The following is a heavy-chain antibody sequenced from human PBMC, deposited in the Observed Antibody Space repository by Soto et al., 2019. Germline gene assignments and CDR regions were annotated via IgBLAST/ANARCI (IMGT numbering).Heavy chain of an antibody. Sequence: ASVKVSCKASGYTFTSYDINWVRQATGQGLEWMGWMNPNSGNTGYAQKFQGRVTMTRNTSISTAYLELSSLRSEDTAVYYCASLNNYYDSSGLRYYYYGMDVWGQGTTVTVSS. D-gene: IGHD3-22*01. J-gene: IGHJ6*02. V-gene: IGHV1-8*01. CDR1: GYTFTSYD. CDR2: MNPNSGNT. CDR3: ASLNNYYDSSGLRYYYYGMDV.